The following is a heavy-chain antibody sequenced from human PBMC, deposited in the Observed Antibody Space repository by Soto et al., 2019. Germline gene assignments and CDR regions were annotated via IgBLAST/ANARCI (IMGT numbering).Heavy chain of an antibody. CDR2: IYYSGST. Sequence: SETLSLTCTVSGGSISSYYWSWIRQPPGKGLEWIGYIYYSGSTNYNPSLKSRVTISVDTSKNQFSLKLSSVTAADTAVYYCARHLYGSGSYSYYYYYMDVWGKGTTVTVSS. J-gene: IGHJ6*03. V-gene: IGHV4-59*08. CDR3: ARHLYGSGSYSYYYYYMDV. D-gene: IGHD3-10*01. CDR1: GGSISSYY.